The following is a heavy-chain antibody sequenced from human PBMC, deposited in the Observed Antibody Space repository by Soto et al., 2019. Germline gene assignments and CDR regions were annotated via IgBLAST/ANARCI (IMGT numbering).Heavy chain of an antibody. Sequence: ASVKGSCKASGYTFTSYGISWVRQAPGQGLEWMGWISAYNGNTNYAQKLQGRVTMTTDTSTSTAYMELRSLRSDDTAVYYCARVYCSSTSCLYYFDYWGQGTLVTVSS. CDR1: GYTFTSYG. D-gene: IGHD2-2*01. V-gene: IGHV1-18*01. CDR2: ISAYNGNT. J-gene: IGHJ4*02. CDR3: ARVYCSSTSCLYYFDY.